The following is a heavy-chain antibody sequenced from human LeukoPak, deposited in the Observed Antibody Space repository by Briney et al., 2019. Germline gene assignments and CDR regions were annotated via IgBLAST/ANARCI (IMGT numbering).Heavy chain of an antibody. V-gene: IGHV3-48*01. CDR1: GFTFSSYN. J-gene: IGHJ4*02. Sequence: GGPLRLSCAASGFTFSSYNINWVGQAPGKGLEWVSYISSSRRTISYADSVKGRFTISRDNAKNSLYLQMNSLRAEDTAVYYCARSSSRYCSGGSCYSGVLGYFDYWGQGTLVTVSS. CDR3: ARSSSRYCSGGSCYSGVLGYFDY. D-gene: IGHD2-15*01. CDR2: ISSSRRTI.